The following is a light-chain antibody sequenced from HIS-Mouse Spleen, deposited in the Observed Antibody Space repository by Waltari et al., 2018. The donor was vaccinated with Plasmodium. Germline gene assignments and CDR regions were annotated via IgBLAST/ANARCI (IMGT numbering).Light chain of an antibody. CDR3: QQYNNWSFT. CDR2: GAA. V-gene: IGKV3-15*01. CDR1: QSVSSN. J-gene: IGKJ3*01. Sequence: EIVMTQSPATLSASPGERATLSCRASQSVSSNLAWYQQKPGQAPRLLIYGAATRTTGIPARCGGSGAGTEFTRTISSLQSEDFAVYYCQQYNNWSFTFGPGTKVDIK.